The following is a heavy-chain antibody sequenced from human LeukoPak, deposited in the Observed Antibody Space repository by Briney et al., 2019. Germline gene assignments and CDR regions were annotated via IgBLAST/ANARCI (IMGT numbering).Heavy chain of an antibody. V-gene: IGHV4-61*02. Sequence: SQTLSLTCTVSGGSISSGSYYWSWIRQPAGKGLEWIGRIYTSGSANYNPSLKSRVTMSLDTSKNQFSLKLSSVTAADTAVYYCARSRGIISDSTLDYWGQGTLVTVSS. CDR2: IYTSGSA. CDR1: GGSISSGSYY. CDR3: ARSRGIISDSTLDY. D-gene: IGHD6-13*01. J-gene: IGHJ4*02.